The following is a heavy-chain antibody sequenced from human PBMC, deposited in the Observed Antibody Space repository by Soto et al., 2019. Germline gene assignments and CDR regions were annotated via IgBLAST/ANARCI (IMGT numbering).Heavy chain of an antibody. CDR2: IYHSGST. V-gene: IGHV4-30-2*01. CDR1: GGSISSGGYS. Sequence: SETLSLTCAVSGGSISSGGYSWSWIRQPPGKGLEWIGYIYHSGSTYYNPSLKSRVTISVDTSKNKFSLKLSSVTAADTAVYYCARQSTWVYFDYWCQGTLVTSPQ. CDR3: ARQSTWVYFDY. D-gene: IGHD1-1*01. J-gene: IGHJ4*02.